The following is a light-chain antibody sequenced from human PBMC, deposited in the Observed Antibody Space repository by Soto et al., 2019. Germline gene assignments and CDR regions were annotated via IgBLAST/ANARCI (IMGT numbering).Light chain of an antibody. Sequence: QSALTQPRSVSGSPGQSVTISCTGTSSDVGSYNYVSWYQQHPGKAPKLIIYDVSKRPSGVPDRFSGSKYDNTASLTISGLQAEDEADYYCCSYAGSYAYVLGTGTKLTVL. CDR2: DVS. V-gene: IGLV2-11*01. J-gene: IGLJ1*01. CDR1: SSDVGSYNY. CDR3: CSYAGSYAYV.